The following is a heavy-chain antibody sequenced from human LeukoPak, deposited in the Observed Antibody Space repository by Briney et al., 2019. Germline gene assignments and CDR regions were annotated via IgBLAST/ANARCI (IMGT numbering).Heavy chain of an antibody. Sequence: ASVKVSCQASRYTFTSYVINWVRPPTGQELDWMGWMNPKRGNPAHAEKFQGRVTMTRSTSITTAYMKLSSLRSEDTAVYYCTRGLYYEFGSGTRQSLNQQGNWFDPWGQGTLATVSS. D-gene: IGHD3-3*01. CDR2: MNPKRGNP. CDR3: TRGLYYEFGSGTRQSLNQQGNWFDP. CDR1: RYTFTSYV. J-gene: IGHJ5*02. V-gene: IGHV1-8*01.